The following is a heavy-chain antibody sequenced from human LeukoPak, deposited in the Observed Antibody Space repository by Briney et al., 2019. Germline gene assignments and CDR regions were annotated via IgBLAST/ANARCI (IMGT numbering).Heavy chain of an antibody. Sequence: ASVKVSCKASGYTFTNYGITWVRQAPGQGLEWMGWISPYNGNTKYAQKVQGRVTMTTGTSTSTHYMELRSVGSDDAAVYYCARGGSSGPEGWFDPWAQGTLVTVSS. D-gene: IGHD6-19*01. CDR1: GYTFTNYG. CDR3: ARGGSSGPEGWFDP. CDR2: ISPYNGNT. V-gene: IGHV1-18*01. J-gene: IGHJ5*02.